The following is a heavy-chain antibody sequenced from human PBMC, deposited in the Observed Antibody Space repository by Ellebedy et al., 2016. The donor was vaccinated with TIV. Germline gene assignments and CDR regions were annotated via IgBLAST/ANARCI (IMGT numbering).Heavy chain of an antibody. J-gene: IGHJ4*02. V-gene: IGHV3-74*01. CDR2: INSDGSIT. Sequence: GGSLRLXCAASGFTFISYWMHWVRQAPGKGLVRVSRINSDGSITNYADSVKGRFTISRDNAKNTLYLQMNSLRAEDTAVYYCARGLVVVPVAMRYWGQGTLVTVSS. CDR1: GFTFISYW. CDR3: ARGLVVVPVAMRY. D-gene: IGHD2-2*01.